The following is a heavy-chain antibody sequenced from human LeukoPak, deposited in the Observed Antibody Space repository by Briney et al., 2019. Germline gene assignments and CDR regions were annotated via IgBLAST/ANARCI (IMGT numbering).Heavy chain of an antibody. CDR3: ATFATVTKGFDY. V-gene: IGHV1-24*01. J-gene: IGHJ4*02. Sequence: ASVKVSCNVSGYTLTELSMHWVRQAPGKGLEWMGGFDPEDGETIYAQKFQGRVTMTEDTSTDTAYMELSSLGSEDTAVYYCATFATVTKGFDYWGQETLVTASS. CDR1: GYTLTELS. D-gene: IGHD4-17*01. CDR2: FDPEDGET.